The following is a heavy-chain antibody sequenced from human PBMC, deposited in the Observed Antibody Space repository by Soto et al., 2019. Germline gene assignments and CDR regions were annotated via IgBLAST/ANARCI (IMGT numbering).Heavy chain of an antibody. CDR3: ASISGSYSYDRELNFDY. CDR2: ISYDGSNK. CDR1: GFTFSSYA. J-gene: IGHJ4*02. Sequence: GGSLRLSCAASGFTFSSYAMHWVRQAPGKGLEWVAVISYDGSNKYYADSVKGRFTISRDNSKNTLYLQMNSLRAEDTAVYYCASISGSYSYDRELNFDYWGQGTLVTVSS. D-gene: IGHD1-26*01. V-gene: IGHV3-30-3*01.